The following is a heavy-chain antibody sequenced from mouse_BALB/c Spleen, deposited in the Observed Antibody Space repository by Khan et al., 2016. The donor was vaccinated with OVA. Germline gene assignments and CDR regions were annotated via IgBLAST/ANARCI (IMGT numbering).Heavy chain of an antibody. CDR1: GYSITSGYA. Sequence: VQLKQSGPGLVKPSQSLSLTCTVTGYSITSGYAWTWIRQFPGNKLEWMGYISYSGGTSYHPSLKSRISITRATSKNQFFLQLTSVTTEDTATYYCARGNYYGYYFDYWGQGTPLTVSS. CDR2: ISYSGGT. D-gene: IGHD1-1*01. J-gene: IGHJ2*01. CDR3: ARGNYYGYYFDY. V-gene: IGHV3-2*02.